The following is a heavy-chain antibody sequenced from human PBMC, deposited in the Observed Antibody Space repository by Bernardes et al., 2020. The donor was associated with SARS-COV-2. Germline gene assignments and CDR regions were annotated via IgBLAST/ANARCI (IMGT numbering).Heavy chain of an antibody. CDR2: INHSGST. CDR3: ARGCTVTTFFTYYYYYGMDV. J-gene: IGHJ6*02. CDR1: GGSFRGSY. Sequence: SETLSLTCAVYGGSFRGSYWSWIRQPPGPGLAWIGEINHSGSTHYNPSLKSRVTISVDTSKNQFSLKLSSVTAADTAVYYCARGCTVTTFFTYYYYYGMDVWGQGTTVTVSS. V-gene: IGHV4-34*01. D-gene: IGHD4-17*01.